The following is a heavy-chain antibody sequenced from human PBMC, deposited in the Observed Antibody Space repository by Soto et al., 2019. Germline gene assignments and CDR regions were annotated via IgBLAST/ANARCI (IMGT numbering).Heavy chain of an antibody. CDR2: IYYSGTT. D-gene: IGHD4-17*01. Sequence: KSSETLSLTCTVSGGSISSGGYYWSWIRQHPGKGLEWIGYIYYSGTTYYTPSLKGRLTMSMDRANDHFSLNLTSVTAADTAVYYCAREGYSDTYSYYQTLDVWGQGTTVTVSS. V-gene: IGHV4-31*03. CDR1: GGSISSGGYY. CDR3: AREGYSDTYSYYQTLDV. J-gene: IGHJ6*02.